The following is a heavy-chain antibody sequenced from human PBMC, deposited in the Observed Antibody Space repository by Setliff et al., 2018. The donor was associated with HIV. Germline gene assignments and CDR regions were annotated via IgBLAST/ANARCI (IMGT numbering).Heavy chain of an antibody. Sequence: SETLSLTCAVYNGSFSGYYWTWIRQPPGKGLEWIGEIYHSGSANHNPSLKSRVNISIDKSKNQFSLKLSSVTAADTAVYYCARASPFTIFGVVINYFDSWGQGSLVTVSS. V-gene: IGHV4-34*01. CDR1: NGSFSGYY. CDR2: IYHSGSA. J-gene: IGHJ4*02. CDR3: ARASPFTIFGVVINYFDS. D-gene: IGHD3-3*01.